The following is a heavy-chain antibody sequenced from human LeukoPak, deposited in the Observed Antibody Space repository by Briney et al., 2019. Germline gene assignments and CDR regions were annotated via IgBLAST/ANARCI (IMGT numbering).Heavy chain of an antibody. Sequence: SETLSLTCTVSGGSINSYYWSWLRQPPGQGLEWIGYSHYSGSIDYNPSLKSRVTISVDTSKNQFSLKLSSVTAADTAVYYCARHILTGAGYSSSWYDEYFQHWGQGTLVTVSS. CDR1: GGSINSYY. J-gene: IGHJ1*01. CDR2: SHYSGSI. D-gene: IGHD6-13*01. CDR3: ARHILTGAGYSSSWYDEYFQH. V-gene: IGHV4-59*08.